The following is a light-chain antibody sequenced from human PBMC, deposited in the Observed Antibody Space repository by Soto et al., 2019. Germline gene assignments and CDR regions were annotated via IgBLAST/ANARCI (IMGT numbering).Light chain of an antibody. J-gene: IGLJ1*01. CDR3: ATWDSCLSAGRV. V-gene: IGLV1-51*01. CDR2: DNY. CDR1: SSNIGNNY. Sequence: QSVLTQPPSVSAAPGQKVTISCSGSSSNIGNNYVSWYQQLPGTAPKLLIYDNYKRPSGIPDRFSGSKSGTSATLGITGLQTGDEGDYYCATWDSCLSAGRVFGSGTKVT.